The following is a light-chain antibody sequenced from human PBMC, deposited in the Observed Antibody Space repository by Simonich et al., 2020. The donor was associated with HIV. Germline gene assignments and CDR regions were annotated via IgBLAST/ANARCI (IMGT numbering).Light chain of an antibody. J-gene: IGLJ3*02. Sequence: QSVLTQPPSASGPPGQRVTISCSGSSSNIGSNYVYWYQQLPGTAPKLLIYRYTPRPSGVPDRFSGSQSGTSASLAISGLRSEDEADYYCAAWDDSLSGRVFGGGTKLTVL. CDR2: RYT. CDR1: SSNIGSNY. CDR3: AAWDDSLSGRV. V-gene: IGLV1-47*01.